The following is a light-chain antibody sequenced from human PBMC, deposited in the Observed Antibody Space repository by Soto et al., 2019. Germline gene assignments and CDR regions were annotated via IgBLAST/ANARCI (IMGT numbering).Light chain of an antibody. J-gene: IGKJ3*01. CDR2: GAS. CDR3: QQYGSSPFT. V-gene: IGKV3-20*01. Sequence: EIVLTQSPGTLSLSPGERATLSCRASQSVSSSYLAWYQQKPGQAPRLLIYGASSRATGIPDRFSGSGSGTDFNLTISRLESEDYAVYSCQQYGSSPFTFGPGTKVDIK. CDR1: QSVSSSY.